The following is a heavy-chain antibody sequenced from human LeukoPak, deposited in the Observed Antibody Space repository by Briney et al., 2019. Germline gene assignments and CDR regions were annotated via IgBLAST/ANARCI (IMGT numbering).Heavy chain of an antibody. V-gene: IGHV3-21*01. CDR1: GFTFSSYS. D-gene: IGHD2-21*02. CDR2: ISSSSSYI. CDR3: ARDAAALAYCGGDCYTFDY. Sequence: GGSLRLSCAASGFTFSSYSMNWVRQAPGKGLEWVSSISSSSSYIYYADSVKGRFTISRDNAKNSLYLQMNSLRAEDTAVYYCARDAAALAYCGGDCYTFDYWGQGTLVTVSS. J-gene: IGHJ4*02.